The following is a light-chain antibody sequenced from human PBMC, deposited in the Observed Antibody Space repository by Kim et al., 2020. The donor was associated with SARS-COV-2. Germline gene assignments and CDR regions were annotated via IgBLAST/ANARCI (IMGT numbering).Light chain of an antibody. Sequence: QSITISCTGSSSDVGGYNYVSWYQQHPGQVPTLMIYDVSNRPSGVSNRFSGSKSGNTASLTISGVQAEDEADYYCSSYIRSSTNYVFGTGTKVTVL. V-gene: IGLV2-14*03. CDR3: SSYIRSSTNYV. CDR2: DVS. J-gene: IGLJ1*01. CDR1: SSDVGGYNY.